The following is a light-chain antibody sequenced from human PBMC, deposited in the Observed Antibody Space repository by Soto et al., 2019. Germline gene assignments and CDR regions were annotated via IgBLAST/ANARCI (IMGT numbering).Light chain of an antibody. CDR2: GVS. CDR1: SSDIGDYSS. J-gene: IGLJ1*01. Sequence: HSALTQPASVSGSPGQSITVSCTGTSSDIGDYSSVAWYQQRPGKAPKLMIYGVSNRPSGVSDRFSGSKSGNSASLTISGLQAEDEADYYCSSYTNSVTLVFGTGTKLTVL. CDR3: SSYTNSVTLV. V-gene: IGLV2-14*01.